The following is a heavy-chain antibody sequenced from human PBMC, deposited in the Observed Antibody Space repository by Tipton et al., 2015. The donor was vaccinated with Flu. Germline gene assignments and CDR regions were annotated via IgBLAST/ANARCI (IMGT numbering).Heavy chain of an antibody. CDR1: GDSMSSFY. D-gene: IGHD3-10*01. V-gene: IGHV4-4*07. Sequence: LRLSCIVSGDSMSSFYWSWVRQPATKGLEWIGRIYTSGTTKYNPSLKSRVTMSVDTSKNQFSLRLSSVTAADTAVYYCARASGSGTDVIFDYWGQGTLVTVSS. CDR3: ARASGSGTDVIFDY. CDR2: IYTSGTT. J-gene: IGHJ4*02.